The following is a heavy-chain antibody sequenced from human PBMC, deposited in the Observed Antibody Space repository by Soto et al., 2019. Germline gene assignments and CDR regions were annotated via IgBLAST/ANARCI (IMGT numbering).Heavy chain of an antibody. D-gene: IGHD5-12*01. CDR1: GAYVSNGYY. CDR2: IFHSGTT. V-gene: IGHV4-38-2*01. Sequence: TESVSRTCAVSGAYVSNGYYWPWIRQPPGKWLEWIGSIFHSGTTYYNPSIKSRVTISVDTSKNQFSLKLSSVTAADTAVYYCARALGWQGWLAPLYYYGMDVWGQGTTVTVSS. CDR3: ARALGWQGWLAPLYYYGMDV. J-gene: IGHJ6*02.